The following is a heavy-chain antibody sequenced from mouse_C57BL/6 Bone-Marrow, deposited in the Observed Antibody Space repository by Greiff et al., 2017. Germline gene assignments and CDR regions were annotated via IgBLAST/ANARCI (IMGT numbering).Heavy chain of an antibody. V-gene: IGHV1-69*01. CDR3: ARGGCHRLAY. J-gene: IGHJ3*01. CDR1: GYTFTSYW. CDR2: IDPSDSYP. Sequence: QVQLKQPGAEFVMPGASVKLSCKASGYTFTSYWMHWVKQKPGQGLEWIGEIDPSDSYPNYNQKFKGKSTLNVDKSSSTAYMHLSSLTSEDSAVYYCARGGCHRLAYWGKGPLVTVSA.